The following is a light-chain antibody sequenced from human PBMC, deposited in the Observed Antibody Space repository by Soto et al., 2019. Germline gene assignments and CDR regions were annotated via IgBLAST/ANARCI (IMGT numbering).Light chain of an antibody. CDR1: QTVRNNY. Sequence: EFVLTQSPGTLSLSPGERATLSCRASQTVRNNYLAWYQQKPGQAPRLLIYDASKRATGIPDRFSGSGSGTDFTLTISRLEPEDFAVYYCQQYVRSPWTFGQGTKVDIK. V-gene: IGKV3-20*01. CDR3: QQYVRSPWT. J-gene: IGKJ1*01. CDR2: DAS.